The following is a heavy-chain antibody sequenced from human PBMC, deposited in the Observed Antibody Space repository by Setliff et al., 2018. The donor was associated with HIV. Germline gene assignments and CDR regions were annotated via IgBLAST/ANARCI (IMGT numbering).Heavy chain of an antibody. CDR2: TRSDGRT. V-gene: IGHV3-53*01. CDR3: ARSRAAGFDY. J-gene: IGHJ4*02. CDR1: GLTVSSEY. D-gene: IGHD6-13*01. Sequence: PGGSLRLSCTASGLTVSSEYMVWVRQAPGKALEWVSSTRSDGRTDYTDPVRGRFTISRDNSKNTLYLQMSSLRADDTAVYYCARSRAAGFDYWGQGTLVTVSS.